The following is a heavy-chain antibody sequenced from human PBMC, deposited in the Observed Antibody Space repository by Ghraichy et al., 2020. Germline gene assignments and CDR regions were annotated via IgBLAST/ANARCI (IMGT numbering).Heavy chain of an antibody. J-gene: IGHJ6*02. CDR3: ARDRGNSLTIFGVVPWDHYYGMDV. CDR2: ISSSSSYI. CDR1: GFTFSSYS. V-gene: IGHV3-21*01. D-gene: IGHD3-3*01. Sequence: GGSLRLSCAASGFTFSSYSMNWVRQAPGKGLEWVSSISSSSSYIYYADSVKGRFTISRDNAKNSLYLQMNSLRAEDTAVYYCARDRGNSLTIFGVVPWDHYYGMDVWGQGTTVTVSS.